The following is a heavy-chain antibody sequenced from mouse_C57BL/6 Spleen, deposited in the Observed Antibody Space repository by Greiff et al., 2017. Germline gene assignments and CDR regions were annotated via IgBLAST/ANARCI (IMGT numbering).Heavy chain of an antibody. CDR2: ISSGSSTI. V-gene: IGHV5-17*01. J-gene: IGHJ4*01. CDR3: ARDRYYGMDY. Sequence: EVKVVESGGGLVKPGGSLKLSCAASGFTFSDYGMHWVRQAPEKGLEWVAYISSGSSTIYYADTVKGRFTISRDTAKNTLFMQMTRLRSEDTAMYYWARDRYYGMDYGGQGTSVTVSS. CDR1: GFTFSDYG.